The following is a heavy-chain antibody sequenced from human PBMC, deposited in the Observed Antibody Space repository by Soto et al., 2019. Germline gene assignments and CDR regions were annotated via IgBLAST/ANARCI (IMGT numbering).Heavy chain of an antibody. D-gene: IGHD5-12*01. CDR3: ARDLFGDGYNYGH. CDR2: IYYSGST. CDR1: GGSISSYY. Sequence: PSETLSLTCTVSGGSISSYYCSWIRQPPGKGLEWIGYIYYSGSTNYNPSLKSRVTISVDTSTNQFSLKLSSVTAADTAVYYCARDLFGDGYNYGHWGQGTLVTVSS. V-gene: IGHV4-59*01. J-gene: IGHJ4*02.